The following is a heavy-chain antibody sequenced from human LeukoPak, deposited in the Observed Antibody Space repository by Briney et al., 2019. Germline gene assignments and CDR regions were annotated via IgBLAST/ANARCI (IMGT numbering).Heavy chain of an antibody. CDR1: GGTFSSYA. Sequence: SVKVSCKASGGTFSSYAISWVRQAPGQGLEWMGGIIPIFGTANYAQKFQGRVTITADESTSTAYMELSSLRSEDTAVYYCARSRDIVVVPAAMGGEGFFDYWGQGTLVTVSS. J-gene: IGHJ4*02. CDR3: ARSRDIVVVPAAMGGEGFFDY. V-gene: IGHV1-69*13. CDR2: IIPIFGTA. D-gene: IGHD2-2*01.